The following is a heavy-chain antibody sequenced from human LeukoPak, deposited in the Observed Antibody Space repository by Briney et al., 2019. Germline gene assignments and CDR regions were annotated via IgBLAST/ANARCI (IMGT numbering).Heavy chain of an antibody. CDR1: GGSFSGYY. J-gene: IGHJ4*02. CDR3: ARGVVFRQSSPYFDH. CDR2: INHSGST. V-gene: IGHV4-34*01. Sequence: SETLSLTCAVYGGSFSGYYWSWIRQPPGKGLEWIGEINHSGSTNYNPSLKSRVTISVDTSKNQFSLKLGSVTAADTAVYYCARGVVFRQSSPYFDHWGQGTLVTVSS. D-gene: IGHD2-8*02.